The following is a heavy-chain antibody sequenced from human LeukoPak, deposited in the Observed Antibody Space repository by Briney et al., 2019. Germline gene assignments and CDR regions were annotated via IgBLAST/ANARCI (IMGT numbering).Heavy chain of an antibody. Sequence: ASVKVSCKASGYTFTDYYMHWVRQAPGQGLEGMGWINPNSGGTNYAQKFQGRVTMTRDTSISTAYMELSRLRSDDTAVYYCARADREQWLLPDYWGQGTLVTVSS. CDR1: GYTFTDYY. CDR3: ARADREQWLLPDY. J-gene: IGHJ4*02. V-gene: IGHV1-2*02. CDR2: INPNSGGT. D-gene: IGHD6-19*01.